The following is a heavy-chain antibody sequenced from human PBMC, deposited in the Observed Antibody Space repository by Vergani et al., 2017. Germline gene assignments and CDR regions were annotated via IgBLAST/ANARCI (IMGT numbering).Heavy chain of an antibody. CDR1: GFTFDDYA. J-gene: IGHJ6*03. V-gene: IGHV3-9*01. Sequence: EVQLVESGGGLVQPGRSLRLSCAASGFTFDDYAMHWVRQAPGKGLEWVSGISWNSGSIGYADSVKGRFTISRDNAKNSLYLQMTSLRAEDTALYYCAKDKRSGRGYYYYMDVWGKGTTVTVSS. CDR3: AKDKRSGRGYYYYMDV. D-gene: IGHD4-17*01. CDR2: ISWNSGSI.